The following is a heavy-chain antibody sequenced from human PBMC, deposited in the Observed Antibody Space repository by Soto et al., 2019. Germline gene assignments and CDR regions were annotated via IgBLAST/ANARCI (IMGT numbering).Heavy chain of an antibody. Sequence: QVQLQQWGAGLLKPSETLSLTCAVYGGSFSGYYWSWIRQPPGKGLEWIGEINHSGSTNYNPSLKGGGAMSVDTSKNHFSLKLSSVTAADTAVYYCARLYCSGGSCYGEYYFDYWGQGTLVTVSS. D-gene: IGHD2-15*01. CDR3: ARLYCSGGSCYGEYYFDY. J-gene: IGHJ4*02. CDR1: GGSFSGYY. CDR2: INHSGST. V-gene: IGHV4-34*01.